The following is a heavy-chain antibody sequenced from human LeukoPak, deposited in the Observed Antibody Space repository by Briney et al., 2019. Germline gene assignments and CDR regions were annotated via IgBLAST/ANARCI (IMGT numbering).Heavy chain of an antibody. CDR3: ATSLPSRVDIVATANY. V-gene: IGHV1-69*05. J-gene: IGHJ4*02. D-gene: IGHD5-12*01. CDR2: IIPIFGTA. CDR1: GGTFSSYA. Sequence: VASVKVSCRVSGGTFSSYAISWVRQAPGQGLEWMGRIIPIFGTANYAQKLQGRVTITTDESTSTAYMELSSLRSEDTAVYYCATSLPSRVDIVATANYWGQGTLVTVSS.